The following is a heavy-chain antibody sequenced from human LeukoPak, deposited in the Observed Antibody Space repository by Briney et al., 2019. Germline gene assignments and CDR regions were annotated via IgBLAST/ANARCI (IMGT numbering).Heavy chain of an antibody. Sequence: KPSETLSLTCTVSGGSISSSSYYWGWIRQPPGKGLEWIGSIYYSGSTYYNPSLKSRVTISVDTSKNQFSLKLSSVTAADTAVYYCAREFWNYRSGNLQAFAIWGQGTMVTVSS. CDR3: AREFWNYRSGNLQAFAI. CDR2: IYYSGST. D-gene: IGHD3-10*01. CDR1: GGSISSSSYY. J-gene: IGHJ3*02. V-gene: IGHV4-39*07.